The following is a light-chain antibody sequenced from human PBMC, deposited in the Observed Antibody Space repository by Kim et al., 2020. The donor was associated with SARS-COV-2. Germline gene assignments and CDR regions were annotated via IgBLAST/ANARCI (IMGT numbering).Light chain of an antibody. J-gene: IGKJ3*01. CDR2: AAS. CDR3: LQYYSYPLG. CDR1: QGISSY. Sequence: ASTGDRVTITCRASQGISSYLAWFQQKPGKAPQLLISAASTLQSGVPSRFSGSGSGTDFTLTISCLQSEDFATYYCLQYYSYPLGFGPGTKVDIK. V-gene: IGKV1-8*01.